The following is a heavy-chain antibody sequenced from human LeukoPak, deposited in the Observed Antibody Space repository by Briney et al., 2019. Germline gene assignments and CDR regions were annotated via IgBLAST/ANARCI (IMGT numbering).Heavy chain of an antibody. CDR1: GGSFSGYY. CDR3: ARTSTKLSGGDLDY. Sequence: KSSETLSLTCAVYGGSFSGYYWSWIRQPPGKGLEWIGEINHSGSTNYNPSLKSRVTISVDTSKNQFSLKLSSVTAADTAVYYCARTSTKLSGGDLDYWGQGTLVTVSS. J-gene: IGHJ4*02. D-gene: IGHD3-10*02. CDR2: INHSGST. V-gene: IGHV4-34*01.